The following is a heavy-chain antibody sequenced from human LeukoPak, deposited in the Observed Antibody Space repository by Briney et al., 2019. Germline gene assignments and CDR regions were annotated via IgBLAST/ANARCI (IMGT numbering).Heavy chain of an antibody. Sequence: GGSLRLSCAASGFTFSSYAMSWVRQAPGKGLEWVSAISGSGGSTYYADSVKGRFTISRDNSKNTLYLQMNSLRAEDTAVYFCAKDYDILTGYSFDYWRQGTRVTVSS. CDR3: AKDYDILTGYSFDY. J-gene: IGHJ4*02. D-gene: IGHD3-9*01. V-gene: IGHV3-23*01. CDR2: ISGSGGST. CDR1: GFTFSSYA.